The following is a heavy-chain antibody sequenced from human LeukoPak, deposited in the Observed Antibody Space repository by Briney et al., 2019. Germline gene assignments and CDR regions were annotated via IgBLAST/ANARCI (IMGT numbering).Heavy chain of an antibody. V-gene: IGHV5-51*01. CDR2: IYPGDSDT. D-gene: IGHD4-11*01. CDR1: GYRFTNYW. J-gene: IGHJ4*02. Sequence: GESLQISCEGSGYRFTNYWIAWVRQMPGRGLEWMGVIYPGDSDTRYSPSFEDQVTISADKSISTAYLQWTSLKASDTAMYYCARQVAGTVTNLDYWGQGTLVTVSS. CDR3: ARQVAGTVTNLDY.